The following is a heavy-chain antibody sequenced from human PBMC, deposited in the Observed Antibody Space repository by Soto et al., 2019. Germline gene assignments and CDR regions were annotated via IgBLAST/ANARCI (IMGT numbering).Heavy chain of an antibody. D-gene: IGHD3-3*01. CDR2: IKQDGSEK. V-gene: IGHV3-7*01. CDR3: ARDFRHDFWSGYYGGNMVHS. J-gene: IGHJ4*02. Sequence: VQLVDSGGGLVQPGGSLRLSCAASGFMFTSYWMTWVRQAPGKGLEWVASIKQDGSEKYYVDSVKGRFTISRDNAKNSLYLHMHSAKAEDSAMYYCARDFRHDFWSGYYGGNMVHSWGQGTLGTVSS. CDR1: GFMFTSYW.